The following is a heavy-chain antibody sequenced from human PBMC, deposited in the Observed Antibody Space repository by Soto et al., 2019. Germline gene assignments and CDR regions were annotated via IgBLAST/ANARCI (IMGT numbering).Heavy chain of an antibody. V-gene: IGHV5-10-1*01. D-gene: IGHD2-2*01. CDR1: GYSFTSYW. J-gene: IGHJ6*02. CDR3: ALTRPDIVVVPAAPSYGMDV. Sequence: PXESLSISGKGSGYSFTSYWISWVRQMPGKGLEWMGRIDPSDSYTNYSPSFQGHVTISADKSISTAYLQWSSLKASDTAMYYCALTRPDIVVVPAAPSYGMDVWGQVTTVTVSS. CDR2: IDPSDSYT.